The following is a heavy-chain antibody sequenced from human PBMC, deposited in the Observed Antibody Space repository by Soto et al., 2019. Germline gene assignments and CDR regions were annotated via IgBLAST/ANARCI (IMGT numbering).Heavy chain of an antibody. J-gene: IGHJ4*02. Sequence: EVQLVESGGGLVQPGGSLRLSCAASGFTFSSYWMYWVRQAPGKGLVWVSRIISDGSSTNYADSVKGRFTISRDNAKNTLYLQMNSLRAEDTAVYYWAAGWARGDYWGQGTLVTVSS. CDR2: IISDGSST. D-gene: IGHD6-19*01. V-gene: IGHV3-74*01. CDR3: AAGWARGDY. CDR1: GFTFSSYW.